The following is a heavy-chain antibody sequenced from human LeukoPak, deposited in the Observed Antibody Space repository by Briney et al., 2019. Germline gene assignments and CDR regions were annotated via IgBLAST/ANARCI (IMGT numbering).Heavy chain of an antibody. CDR1: GDSIRSGTYY. V-gene: IGHV4-61*02. D-gene: IGHD5-12*01. J-gene: IGHJ4*02. Sequence: SETLSLTCSVSGDSIRSGTYYWSWIRQPAGKGLEWIGRIYTSGSTSYNPSLKSRVTISVDTSKSQFSLRLTSVTAADTAVYFWGRGGGATRIDYWGQGTLVTVSS. CDR2: IYTSGST. CDR3: GRGGGATRIDY.